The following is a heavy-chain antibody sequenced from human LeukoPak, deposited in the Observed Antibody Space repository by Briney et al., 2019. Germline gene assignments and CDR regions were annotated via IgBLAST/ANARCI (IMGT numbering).Heavy chain of an antibody. D-gene: IGHD4-23*01. CDR3: AKDNSYGGNDY. Sequence: GGSLRLSCAASGFTFSSYGMHWVRQAPGKGLEWVAVIWCDGSNKYYADSVKGRFTISRDNSKNTLYLQMNSLRAEDTAVYYCAKDNSYGGNDYWGQGTLVTVSS. J-gene: IGHJ4*02. V-gene: IGHV3-33*06. CDR2: IWCDGSNK. CDR1: GFTFSSYG.